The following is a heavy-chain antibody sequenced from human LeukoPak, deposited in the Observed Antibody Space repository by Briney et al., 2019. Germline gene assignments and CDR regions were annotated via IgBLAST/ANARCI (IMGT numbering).Heavy chain of an antibody. J-gene: IGHJ4*02. D-gene: IGHD3-10*01. V-gene: IGHV4-39*01. Sequence: SETLSLTCTVSGGSISSSSYYWGWIRQPPGQGLAWTGSIYYSGSTYYNPSLKSRVTISVDTSKNQFSLKLSSVTAADTAVYYCARLRRIYGSGSFPDYWGQGTLVTVSS. CDR3: ARLRRIYGSGSFPDY. CDR1: GGSISSSSYY. CDR2: IYYSGST.